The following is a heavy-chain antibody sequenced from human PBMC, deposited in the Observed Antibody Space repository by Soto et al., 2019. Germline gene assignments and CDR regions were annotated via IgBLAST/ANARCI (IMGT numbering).Heavy chain of an antibody. V-gene: IGHV3-30-3*01. CDR1: GYNCGTYA. D-gene: IGHD1-7*01. J-gene: IGHJ6*02. CDR3: ARDFWNSLARFYTMDV. Sequence: FLRVSCVASGYNCGTYAMDWVRQAPGKGLEWVAVISYDGSDKYYADSVKGRFTISRDTSKNTLYLQMSSLSPEDTAVFYCARDFWNSLARFYTMDVWGQATTVTVSS. CDR2: ISYDGSDK.